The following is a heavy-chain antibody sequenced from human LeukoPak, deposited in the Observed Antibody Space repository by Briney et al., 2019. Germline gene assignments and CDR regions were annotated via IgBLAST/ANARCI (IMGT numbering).Heavy chain of an antibody. V-gene: IGHV5-51*01. Sequence: GESLKISCKGSGYSFNSYWIGWVRQLPGKGLEWMGIIYPGDSDTRYSSSFQGQVTISADKSISTAYLQWSSLKASDTAMYYCASGNEYSSSWLVYWGQGTLVTVSS. D-gene: IGHD6-6*01. J-gene: IGHJ4*02. CDR2: IYPGDSDT. CDR3: ASGNEYSSSWLVY. CDR1: GYSFNSYW.